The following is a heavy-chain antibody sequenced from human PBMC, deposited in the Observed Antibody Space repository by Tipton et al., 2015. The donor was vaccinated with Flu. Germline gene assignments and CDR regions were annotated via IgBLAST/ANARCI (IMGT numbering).Heavy chain of an antibody. Sequence: SLRLSCAASGFTFSSYSMNWVRQAPGKGLEWVASISHSTFYIYDIDSVKGRSTISRDNAKNSLYLQMDSLRAEDTAVYYCARSGSYYGSGYYYSMDVWGRGTTVTVSS. D-gene: IGHD1-26*01. CDR1: GFTFSSYS. CDR2: ISHSTFYI. CDR3: ARSGSYYGSGYYYSMDV. V-gene: IGHV3-21*01. J-gene: IGHJ6*03.